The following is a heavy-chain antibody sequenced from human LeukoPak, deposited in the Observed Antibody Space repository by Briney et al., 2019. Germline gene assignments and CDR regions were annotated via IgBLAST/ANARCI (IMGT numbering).Heavy chain of an antibody. CDR3: ARDATTAVGWVYMDV. CDR2: ISSSGSTK. D-gene: IGHD6-13*01. V-gene: IGHV3-11*04. Sequence: LSLTCTVSGGSISSSSYYWGWIRQPPGKGLEWLSHISSSGSTKYYANSVKGRFTISRDNAKNSVYLQMNSLTAEDTGLYYCARDATTAVGWVYMDVWGKGTTVTISS. CDR1: GGSISSSSYY. J-gene: IGHJ6*03.